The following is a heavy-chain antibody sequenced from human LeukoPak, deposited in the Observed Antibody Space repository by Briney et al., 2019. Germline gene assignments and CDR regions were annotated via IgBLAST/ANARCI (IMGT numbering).Heavy chain of an antibody. CDR2: IYYSGST. Sequence: PSETLSLTCTVSGGSISSSSYYWGWIRQPRGKGLEWIGSIYYSGSTYYNPSLKSRVTISVDTSKNQFSLKLSSVTAADTAVYYCARVGGSYFDYWGQGTLVTVSS. CDR3: ARVGGSYFDY. D-gene: IGHD1-26*01. J-gene: IGHJ4*02. V-gene: IGHV4-39*07. CDR1: GGSISSSSYY.